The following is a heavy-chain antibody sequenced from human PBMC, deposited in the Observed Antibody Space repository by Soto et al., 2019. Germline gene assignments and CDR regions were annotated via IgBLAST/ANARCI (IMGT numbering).Heavy chain of an antibody. CDR2: MNPNSGNT. Sequence: QVKLVQSGAEVKKPGASVKVSCKASEYTFTNYDINWVRQATGQGLEWMGWMNPNSGNTGYAQKFQGRVTMTRNTSISTAYMELSSLRSEDTAVYYCARGRRGSGWSWFDPWGQGTLVTVSS. V-gene: IGHV1-8*01. J-gene: IGHJ5*02. D-gene: IGHD6-19*01. CDR1: EYTFTNYD. CDR3: ARGRRGSGWSWFDP.